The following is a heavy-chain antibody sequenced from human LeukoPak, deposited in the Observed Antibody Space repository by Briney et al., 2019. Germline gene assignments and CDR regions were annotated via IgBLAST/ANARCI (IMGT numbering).Heavy chain of an antibody. CDR3: AGGPLSSYYYYMDV. CDR1: EYLFTGYY. V-gene: IGHV1-2*02. CDR2: INPNSGAT. Sequence: VASLKVFCKASEYLFTGYYMHWVRQAPGLGLQWMGSINPNSGATNYAQTFEGRITLTRDTSIHTFYMETKSLTSDDTAVYYCAGGPLSSYYYYMDVWGNGTTVAVSS. D-gene: IGHD3-16*01. J-gene: IGHJ6*03.